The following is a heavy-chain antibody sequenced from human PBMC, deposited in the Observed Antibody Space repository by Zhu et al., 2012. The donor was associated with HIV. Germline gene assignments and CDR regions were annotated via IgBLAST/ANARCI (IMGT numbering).Heavy chain of an antibody. Sequence: QVQLQESGPALVKPSETLSLDCSVSGDSMSGFYWTWVRQPAGKGLEWMGRLHSTGTVDYSPSLRGRITMSLDTSKRQFFLRLTSVAAADTATYYCARGGTMFGPPTSWGPGVLVTVSS. CDR2: LHSTGTV. V-gene: IGHV4-4*07. CDR3: ARGGTMFGPPTS. D-gene: IGHD3-16*01. CDR1: GDSMSGFY. J-gene: IGHJ5*02.